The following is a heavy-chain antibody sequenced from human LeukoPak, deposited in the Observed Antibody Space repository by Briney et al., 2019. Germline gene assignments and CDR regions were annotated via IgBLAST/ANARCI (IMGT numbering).Heavy chain of an antibody. Sequence: GGSLRLSCTASGSTFSSYWMNWVRQAPGKGLEWVSVIYSGGSTYHADSVKGRFTISRDDSKNTLFLQMNSLRAEDTAVYYCAREDYYFDSSGTHYFDYWGQGTLVTVSS. CDR3: AREDYYFDSSGTHYFDY. CDR1: GSTFSSYW. CDR2: IYSGGST. J-gene: IGHJ4*02. D-gene: IGHD3-22*01. V-gene: IGHV3-66*01.